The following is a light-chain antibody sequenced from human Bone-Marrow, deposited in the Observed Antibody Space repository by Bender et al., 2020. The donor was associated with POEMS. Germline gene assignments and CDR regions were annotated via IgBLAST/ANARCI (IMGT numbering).Light chain of an antibody. CDR2: EDS. J-gene: IGLJ1*01. CDR1: SRTFVTNY. CDR3: QSYDGHNYV. Sequence: NFMLTQPHSVSESPGKTVTISCTGSSRTFVTNYVQWFQQRPGSAPITVIFEDSQRPSGIPDRFSGTLDSSSNSASLTISALQPEDEADYYCQSYDGHNYVFGPGTKVT. V-gene: IGLV6-57*02.